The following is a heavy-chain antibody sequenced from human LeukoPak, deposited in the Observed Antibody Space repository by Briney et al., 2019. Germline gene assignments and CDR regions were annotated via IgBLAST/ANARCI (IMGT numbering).Heavy chain of an antibody. Sequence: SETLSLTCAVYGGSFSGYYWSWIRQPPGKGLEWIGEINHSGSTNYNPSLKSRVTISVDTSKNQFSLKLSSVTAADTAVYYCASRGYSSSWYPSYFDYWGQGTLVTVSS. CDR1: GGSFSGYY. CDR2: INHSGST. CDR3: ASRGYSSSWYPSYFDY. D-gene: IGHD6-13*01. J-gene: IGHJ4*02. V-gene: IGHV4-34*01.